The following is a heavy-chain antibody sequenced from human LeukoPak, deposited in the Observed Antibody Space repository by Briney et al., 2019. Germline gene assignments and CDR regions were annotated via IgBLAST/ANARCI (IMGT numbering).Heavy chain of an antibody. CDR1: GYSFTSYA. Sequence: ASVKVSCKSSGYSFTSYAISWVRQAPGQGLEWMGWISAYNGNTNYAQKLQGRVTMTTDTSTSTAYMELRSLRSDDTAVYYCARRAAGESGDWFDPWGQGTLVAVSS. J-gene: IGHJ5*02. D-gene: IGHD6-13*01. V-gene: IGHV1-18*01. CDR2: ISAYNGNT. CDR3: ARRAAGESGDWFDP.